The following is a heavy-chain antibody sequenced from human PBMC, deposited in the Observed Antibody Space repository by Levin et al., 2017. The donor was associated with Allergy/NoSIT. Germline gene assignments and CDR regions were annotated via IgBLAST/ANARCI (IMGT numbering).Heavy chain of an antibody. D-gene: IGHD5-12*01. V-gene: IGHV4-59*11. CDR2: IYYAGIT. CDR3: ARVPNTYGGYGFDY. CDR1: GGSISPHY. J-gene: IGHJ4*02. Sequence: KPSETLSLTCTVSGGSISPHYWSWIRQPPQKGLEWIGHIYYAGITKYNPSLKSRVTISVDTSKNQVSLRLTSVTAADTAVYYCARVPNTYGGYGFDYWGQGTLVTVSS.